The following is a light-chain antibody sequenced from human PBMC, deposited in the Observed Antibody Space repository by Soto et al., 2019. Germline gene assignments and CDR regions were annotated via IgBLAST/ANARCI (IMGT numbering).Light chain of an antibody. J-gene: IGKJ1*01. CDR3: QQYAGSPWT. CDR2: DTS. V-gene: IGKV3-20*01. CDR1: QSVSSSY. Sequence: ESVYMRARRTLSLSPGERATLSCRASQSVSSSYLVWYQQKPGQAPRLLIYDTSSRATGIPDRFSGSGSGTDFTLTISRLEPEDFAVYYCQQYAGSPWTFGQGTKVYI.